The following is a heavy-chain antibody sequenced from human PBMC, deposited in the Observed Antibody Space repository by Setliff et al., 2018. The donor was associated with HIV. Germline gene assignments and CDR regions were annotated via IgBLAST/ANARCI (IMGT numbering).Heavy chain of an antibody. J-gene: IGHJ3*02. CDR2: IRYDGSNK. Sequence: GGSLRLSCAASGFTFSAYGMHWVRQAPGKGLEWVAFIRYDGSNKYYADSVKGRFTISRDNSKNTLYLQMNSLRAEDTAVYYCGKVKGIEAAGSSAFDIWGQGTMVTVSS. CDR3: GKVKGIEAAGSSAFDI. D-gene: IGHD6-13*01. V-gene: IGHV3-30*02. CDR1: GFTFSAYG.